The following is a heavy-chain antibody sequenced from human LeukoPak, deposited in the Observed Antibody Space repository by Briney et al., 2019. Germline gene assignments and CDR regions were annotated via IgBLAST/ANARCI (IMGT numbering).Heavy chain of an antibody. CDR2: IKEDGSEK. J-gene: IGHJ4*02. CDR1: GFTFSSYS. V-gene: IGHV3-7*01. D-gene: IGHD3-9*01. Sequence: PGRSLRLSCAASGFTFSSYSMSWVRQAPGKGLEWVANIKEDGSEKYYVDSVKGRFTISRDNAKKSLYLQMDSLRAEDTAVYYCATHGYSELRYFDWSTNEWGQGTLVTVSS. CDR3: ATHGYSELRYFDWSTNE.